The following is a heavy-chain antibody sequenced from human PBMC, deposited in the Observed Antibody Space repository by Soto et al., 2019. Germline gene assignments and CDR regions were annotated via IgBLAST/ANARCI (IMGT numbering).Heavy chain of an antibody. CDR2: ISSNGGST. V-gene: IGHV3-64*04. D-gene: IGHD6-19*01. CDR1: GFTFSNAW. CDR3: AKDLSPPDIAVAESYFDY. Sequence: GGSLRLSCAASGFTFSNAWMNWVRQAPGKGLEYVSAISSNGGSTYYADSVKGRFTISRDNSKNTLYLQMNSLRAEDTAVYYCAKDLSPPDIAVAESYFDYWGQGTLVTVSS. J-gene: IGHJ4*02.